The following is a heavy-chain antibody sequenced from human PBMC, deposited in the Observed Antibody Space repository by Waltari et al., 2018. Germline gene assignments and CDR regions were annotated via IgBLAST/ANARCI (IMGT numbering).Heavy chain of an antibody. Sequence: QVQLQESGPGLVKPSETLSLTRTVSGGSISSYYWSWIRPPAGKGLEWIGRIYTSGSTNYNPSLKSRVTISVDKSKNQFSLKLSSVTAADTAVYYCARGRRRIAAAGTWGVFDYWGQGTLVTVSS. D-gene: IGHD6-13*01. CDR2: IYTSGST. CDR1: GGSISSYY. CDR3: ARGRRRIAAAGTWGVFDY. V-gene: IGHV4-4*07. J-gene: IGHJ4*02.